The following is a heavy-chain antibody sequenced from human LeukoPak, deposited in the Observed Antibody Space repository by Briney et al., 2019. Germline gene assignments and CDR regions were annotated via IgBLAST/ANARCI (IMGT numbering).Heavy chain of an antibody. CDR3: ARAEVGYSSGWAGENYYYGMDV. CDR2: TYYRSKWYN. Sequence: SQTLSLTCAISGDSVSSNSAAWNWIRQSPSRGLEWLGRTYYRSKWYNDYAVSVKSRITINPDTSKNQFSLQLNSVTPEDTAVYYCARAEVGYSSGWAGENYYYGMDVWGQGTTVTVSS. V-gene: IGHV6-1*01. J-gene: IGHJ6*02. CDR1: GDSVSSNSAA. D-gene: IGHD6-19*01.